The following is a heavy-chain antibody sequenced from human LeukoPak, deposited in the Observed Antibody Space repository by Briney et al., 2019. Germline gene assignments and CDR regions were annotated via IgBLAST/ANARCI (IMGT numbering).Heavy chain of an antibody. CDR1: GFRFSGNW. CDR2: IKSDGSDK. V-gene: IGHV3-7*03. D-gene: IGHD6-13*01. CDR3: AKQPQQQLVAIAPTDNDAFDI. Sequence: GGSLRLSCAASGFRFSGNWMSWVRQAPGKGLEWVAAIKSDGSDKHYVDSLKGRFTISRDNAKNSLYLQMNSLRAEDTALYYCAKQPQQQLVAIAPTDNDAFDIWGQGTMVTVSS. J-gene: IGHJ3*02.